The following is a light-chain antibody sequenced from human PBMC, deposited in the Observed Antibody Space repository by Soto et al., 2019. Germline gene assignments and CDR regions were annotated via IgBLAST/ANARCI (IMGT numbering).Light chain of an antibody. CDR3: QQYGGSPIT. CDR2: GGS. CDR1: QSVSRR. V-gene: IGKV3-20*01. J-gene: IGKJ5*01. Sequence: VLPQSPGTLSLSPCSRANLSCRTGQSVSRRLAWYQQRPGQFARLLISGGSMRASGVPVRFIGSGSGTDFTLTITRLEPEDFAVDYCQQYGGSPITFGLGTRLEIK.